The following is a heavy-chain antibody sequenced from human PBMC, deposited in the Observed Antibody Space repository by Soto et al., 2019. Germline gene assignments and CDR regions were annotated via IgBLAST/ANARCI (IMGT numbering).Heavy chain of an antibody. J-gene: IGHJ4*02. V-gene: IGHV3-53*01. CDR2: IYSGGYT. Sequence: EVQLVESGGGLIQPGGSLRLSCAVSGFTVSNNYMSWVRQAPGKGLEGVSVIYSGGYTAYGDSVKGRFTISRDNSKNTLYLQMKGRGARDPGVVYCGTPPGGGGYWGQGTLVTVSS. CDR1: GFTVSNNY. D-gene: IGHD3-10*01. CDR3: GTPPGGGGY.